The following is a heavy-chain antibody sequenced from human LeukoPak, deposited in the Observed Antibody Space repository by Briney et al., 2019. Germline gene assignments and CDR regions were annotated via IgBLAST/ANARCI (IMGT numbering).Heavy chain of an antibody. V-gene: IGHV3-30*18. CDR3: GKKGGNIDY. CDR1: GFTFSSYG. D-gene: IGHD1-26*01. J-gene: IGHJ4*02. Sequence: PGRSLRLSCAASGFTFSSYGMHWVRQAPGKGLEWVAVISYDGSNKYYADSVKGRFTISRDNSKNTLYLQMNSLRAEDTAVYYCGKKGGNIDYWGQGTLVTVSS. CDR2: ISYDGSNK.